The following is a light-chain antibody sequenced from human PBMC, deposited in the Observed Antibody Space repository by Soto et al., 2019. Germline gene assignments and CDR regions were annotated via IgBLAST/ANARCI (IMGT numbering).Light chain of an antibody. CDR1: SSNIGSNY. Sequence: QSVLTQPPSVSAAPGQKVSLSCSGSSSNIGSNYVSWYQHLPGTAPRLLIYDNNKRPSGIPDRFSGSKSGTSATLGITGLQTGDEADYYCGTWDSSLSGVIFGGGTQLTVL. J-gene: IGLJ7*01. CDR3: GTWDSSLSGVI. V-gene: IGLV1-51*01. CDR2: DNN.